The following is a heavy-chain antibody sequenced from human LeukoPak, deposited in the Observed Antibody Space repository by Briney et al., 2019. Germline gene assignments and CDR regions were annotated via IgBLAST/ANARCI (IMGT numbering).Heavy chain of an antibody. D-gene: IGHD5-12*01. Sequence: GGSLRLSCAASGFTFSGSAMHWVRQASGKGLEWVGRIRSKSNSYATAYAASVKGRFTISRDNAKNSLYLQMNSLRAEDTALYYCARVVATTWWDYYYYMDVWGKGTTVTVSS. CDR3: ARVVATTWWDYYYYMDV. J-gene: IGHJ6*03. V-gene: IGHV3-73*01. CDR1: GFTFSGSA. CDR2: IRSKSNSYAT.